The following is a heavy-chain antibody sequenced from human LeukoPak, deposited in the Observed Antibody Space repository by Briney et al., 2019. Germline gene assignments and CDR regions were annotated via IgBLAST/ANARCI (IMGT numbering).Heavy chain of an antibody. J-gene: IGHJ4*02. CDR2: IHRDGRT. CDR1: GVSISSSEW. Sequence: SETLSLTCAVSGVSISSSEWWIWVRQPPGQGLEWIGEIHRDGRTRYNPSLKSRVTMSMDYSKNQFSLSVTSVTAADTAIYYCGKTDIYFNPIDYWGPGSLVTVSS. V-gene: IGHV4-4*02. CDR3: GKTDIYFNPIDY. D-gene: IGHD3-9*01.